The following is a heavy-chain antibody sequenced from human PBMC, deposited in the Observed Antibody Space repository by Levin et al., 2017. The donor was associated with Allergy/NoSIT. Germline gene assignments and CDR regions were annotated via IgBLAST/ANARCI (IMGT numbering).Heavy chain of an antibody. D-gene: IGHD4-17*01. CDR2: INHSGSS. V-gene: IGHV4-34*01. Sequence: SETLSLTCAVYGGSFSGYYWSWIRQPPGKGLEWIGEINHSGSSNYNPSLKSRVTISVDTSKNQFSLKLSSVTAADTAVYYCARFSRGSYGDYGGIVYWGQGTLVTVSS. CDR1: GGSFSGYY. J-gene: IGHJ4*02. CDR3: ARFSRGSYGDYGGIVY.